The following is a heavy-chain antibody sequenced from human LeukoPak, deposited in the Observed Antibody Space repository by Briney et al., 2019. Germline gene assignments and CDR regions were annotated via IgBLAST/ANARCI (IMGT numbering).Heavy chain of an antibody. CDR3: AREGGDYGDYEAFDI. V-gene: IGHV3-11*01. CDR1: GFTFSDYY. D-gene: IGHD4-17*01. Sequence: GGSLRLSCAASGFTFSDYYMSWIRQAPGEGLEWVSYISSSGSTIYYADSVKGRFTISRDNAKNSLYLQMNSLRAEDTVVYYCAREGGDYGDYEAFDIWGQGTMVTVSS. J-gene: IGHJ3*02. CDR2: ISSSGSTI.